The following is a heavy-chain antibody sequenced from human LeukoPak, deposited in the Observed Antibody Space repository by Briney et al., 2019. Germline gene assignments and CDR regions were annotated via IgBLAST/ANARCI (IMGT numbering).Heavy chain of an antibody. CDR1: EFTLSSYN. J-gene: IGHJ6*03. CDR2: ISYRSSDI. V-gene: IGHV3-21*01. CDR3: ARVYSSSWYSGYLYMDV. D-gene: IGHD6-13*01. Sequence: GGSLRLSCAASEFTLSSYNMKWVRQAPGKGLEWVSSISYRSSDIEYADSVKGRFTISRDNAKQLLYLQMSRLRAEDTAVYYCARVYSSSWYSGYLYMDVWGKGTTVTVS.